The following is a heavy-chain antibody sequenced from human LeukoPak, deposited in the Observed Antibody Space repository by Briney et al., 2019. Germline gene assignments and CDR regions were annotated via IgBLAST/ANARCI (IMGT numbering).Heavy chain of an antibody. CDR1: GGSINSYY. CDR2: IYYSGST. CDR3: ARRVGGGPFDY. V-gene: IGHV4-59*01. D-gene: IGHD3-16*01. Sequence: SETLSLTCTVSGGSINSYYWSWIRQPPGKGLEWIGYIYYSGSTNYNPSLKSRVTISVDTSKNQFSLKLSSVTAADTAVYYCARRVGGGPFDYWGQGTLVTVSS. J-gene: IGHJ4*02.